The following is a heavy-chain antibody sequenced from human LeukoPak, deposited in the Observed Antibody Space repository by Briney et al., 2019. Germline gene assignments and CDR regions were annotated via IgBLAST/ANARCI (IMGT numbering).Heavy chain of an antibody. CDR3: ARPYYYDSRIDP. Sequence: SETLSLTCTVSGGSISSGDYYWSWIRQPPGRGLEWIAYMYYSGSTYYNPSLKSRVTMSTDTSKNQLSLKLSSVTAADTAVYYCARPYYYDSRIDPWGQGILVTVSS. D-gene: IGHD3-22*01. CDR1: GGSISSGDYY. J-gene: IGHJ5*02. V-gene: IGHV4-30-4*01. CDR2: MYYSGST.